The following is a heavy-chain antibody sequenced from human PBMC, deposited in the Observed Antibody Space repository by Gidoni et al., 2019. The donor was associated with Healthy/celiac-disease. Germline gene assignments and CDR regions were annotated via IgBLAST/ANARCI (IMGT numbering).Heavy chain of an antibody. J-gene: IGHJ4*02. V-gene: IGHV3-73*01. CDR1: GFTFSGSA. D-gene: IGHD6-13*01. Sequence: EVQLVESGGGLVQPGGSLKLSCAASGFTFSGSAMHWVRQASGKGLEWVGRIRSKANSYATAYAASVKGRFTISRDDSKNTAYLQMNSLKTEDTAVYYCTSLDSSSWFFDYWGQGTLVTVSS. CDR2: IRSKANSYAT. CDR3: TSLDSSSWFFDY.